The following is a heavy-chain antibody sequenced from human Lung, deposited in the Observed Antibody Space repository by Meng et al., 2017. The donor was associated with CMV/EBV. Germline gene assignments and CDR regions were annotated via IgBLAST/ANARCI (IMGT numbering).Heavy chain of an antibody. CDR1: GGSISSSSYY. CDR2: VFHTGAT. J-gene: IGHJ6*02. D-gene: IGHD5/OR15-5a*01. CDR3: ARDSLYEPKYGTDV. V-gene: IGHV4-31*03. Sequence: LXXTVSGGSISSSSYYWSWIRQHPGKGPEWIGYVFHTGATYYSPSLNSRLTLSLDTSKNQFSLKLSSVTAADTAVYYCARDSLYEPKYGTDVWGPGTTVTVSS.